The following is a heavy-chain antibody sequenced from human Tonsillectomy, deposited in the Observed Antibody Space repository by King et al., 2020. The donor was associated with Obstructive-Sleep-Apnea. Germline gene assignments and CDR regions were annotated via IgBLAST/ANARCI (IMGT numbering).Heavy chain of an antibody. V-gene: IGHV3-49*03. Sequence: VQLVQSGGGLVQPGRSLRVSCTGSGFTFGDYAMSWFRQAPGKGLEWVGFIRSRVHGGTPEYAASVKGRFIISRDDFKSTAYLQMNSLKTDDTGVYFCSRGTPWIHPFWGQGTLVTVSS. D-gene: IGHD5-18*01. J-gene: IGHJ4*02. CDR2: IRSRVHGGTP. CDR3: SRGTPWIHPF. CDR1: GFTFGDYA.